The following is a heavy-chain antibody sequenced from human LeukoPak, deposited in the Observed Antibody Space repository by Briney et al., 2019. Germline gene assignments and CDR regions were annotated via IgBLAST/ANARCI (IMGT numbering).Heavy chain of an antibody. CDR3: ARWGIAAADSYYYMDV. D-gene: IGHD6-13*01. CDR1: GYTFTSYD. CDR2: MNPNSGNT. J-gene: IGHJ6*03. Sequence: ASVKVSCKASGYTFTSYDINWVRQATGQGFEWMGWMNPNSGNTGYAQKFQGRVTMTRNTSISTAYMELSSLRSEDTAVYYCARWGIAAADSYYYMDVWGKGTTVTISS. V-gene: IGHV1-8*01.